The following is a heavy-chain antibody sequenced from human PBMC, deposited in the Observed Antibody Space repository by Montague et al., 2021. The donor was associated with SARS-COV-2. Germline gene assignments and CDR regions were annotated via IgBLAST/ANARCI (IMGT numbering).Heavy chain of an antibody. D-gene: IGHD3-22*01. CDR3: ANYDSSSYVSLGY. CDR2: INGDGNGR. V-gene: IGHV3-74*01. CDR1: GFTFNNYW. J-gene: IGHJ4*02. Sequence: SLRLSCAASGFTFNNYWMHWVRQAPGKGLVWASRINGDGNGRNYAESVKGRFTISRDNAKKTPYLQMNSLRAEDTAVYYCANYDSSSYVSLGYWGQGTLVTVSS.